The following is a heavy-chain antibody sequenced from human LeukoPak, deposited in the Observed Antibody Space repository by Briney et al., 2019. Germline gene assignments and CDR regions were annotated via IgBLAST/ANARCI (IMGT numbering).Heavy chain of an antibody. D-gene: IGHD6-13*01. CDR2: IHHSGST. CDR3: ARVAAGIGFFQH. V-gene: IGHV4-38-2*01. CDR1: GYSISSGYY. J-gene: IGHJ1*01. Sequence: SETLSLTCAVSGYSISSGYYWGWIRQPPGKGLEWIGNIHHSGSTYYNPSLKSRVTISVDTSKNQLSLKLSSVTAADTAVYYCARVAAGIGFFQHWGQGTLVTVSS.